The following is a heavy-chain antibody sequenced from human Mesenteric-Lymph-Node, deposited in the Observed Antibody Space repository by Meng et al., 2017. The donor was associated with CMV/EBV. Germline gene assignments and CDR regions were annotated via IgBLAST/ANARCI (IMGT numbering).Heavy chain of an antibody. CDR2: IYPGDSDT. D-gene: IGHD3-3*01. V-gene: IGHV5-51*01. Sequence: GESLKISCKGSGYTFTNYWIAWVRQMPGKGLEWVGIIYPGDSDTRWSPSFQGHVTISVDKSTTTAYLQWSSLRASDTAMYYCARGMFYDSWSDYYTGGRLDYWGQGTLVTVSS. CDR1: GYTFTNYW. J-gene: IGHJ4*02. CDR3: ARGMFYDSWSDYYTGGRLDY.